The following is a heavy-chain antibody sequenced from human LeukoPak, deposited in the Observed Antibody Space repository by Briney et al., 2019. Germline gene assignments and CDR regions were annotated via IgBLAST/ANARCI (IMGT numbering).Heavy chain of an antibody. V-gene: IGHV1-69*13. CDR3: AREIAARREGWFDP. CDR2: VIPIFGTA. J-gene: IGHJ5*02. D-gene: IGHD6-6*01. Sequence: SVKVSCKASAGTFSSYSISWVRQAPGQWLEWMGGVIPIFGTANYAQKFQGRVTITADESTSTAYMELSSLRSEDTAVYYCAREIAARREGWFDPWGQGTLVTVSS. CDR1: AGTFSSYS.